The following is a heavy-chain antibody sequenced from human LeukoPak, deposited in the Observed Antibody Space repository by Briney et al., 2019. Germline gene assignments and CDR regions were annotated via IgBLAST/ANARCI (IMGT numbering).Heavy chain of an antibody. D-gene: IGHD3-3*01. V-gene: IGHV4-39*07. CDR3: ARVIAEGGLRFLEWSYYYYMDV. CDR1: GGSISSSGYY. CDR2: IYQSGST. J-gene: IGHJ6*03. Sequence: PSETLSLTCTVSGGSISSSGYYWGWIRQPPGKGLEWIGSIYQSGSTNYNPSLKSRVTISVDTSKNQFSLKLSSVTAADTAVYYCARVIAEGGLRFLEWSYYYYMDVWGKGTTVTVSS.